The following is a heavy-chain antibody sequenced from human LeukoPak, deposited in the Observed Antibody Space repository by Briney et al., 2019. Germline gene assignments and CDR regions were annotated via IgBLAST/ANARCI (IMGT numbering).Heavy chain of an antibody. V-gene: IGHV4-59*12. J-gene: IGHJ4*02. D-gene: IGHD4-23*01. CDR1: GGSISSYY. CDR3: ARGTTVAYRY. Sequence: SETLSLTCTVSGGSISSYYWSWIRQPPGKGLEWIGYIYYSGSTNYNPSLKSRVTISVDTSKNQFSLKLSSVTAADTAVCYCARGTTVAYRYWGQGTLVTVSS. CDR2: IYYSGST.